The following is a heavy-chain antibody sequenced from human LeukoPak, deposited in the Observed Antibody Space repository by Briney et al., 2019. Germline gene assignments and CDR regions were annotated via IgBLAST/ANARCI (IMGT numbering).Heavy chain of an antibody. CDR2: ITWNSGSI. D-gene: IGHD3-10*01. V-gene: IGHV3-9*01. Sequence: PGGSLTLSCAASGFTFGNFAMHWVRQAPGKGLEWVSGITWNSGSIVYADSVKGRFTIYRDNAKNSLYLQMNSLRAEDTAFYYCAKGPYGSGSYPSDYWGQGTLVTVSS. CDR1: GFTFGNFA. J-gene: IGHJ4*02. CDR3: AKGPYGSGSYPSDY.